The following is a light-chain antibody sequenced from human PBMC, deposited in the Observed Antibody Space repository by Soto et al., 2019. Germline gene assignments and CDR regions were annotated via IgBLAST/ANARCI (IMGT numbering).Light chain of an antibody. CDR2: RNN. CDR3: AAWDDSLSGPHYV. V-gene: IGLV1-47*01. Sequence: QSVLAQPPSASGTPGQRVTISCSGSSSNIGSNYVYWYQQLPGTAPKLLIYRNNQRPSGVPDRFSGSKSGTSASLAISGLRSVDEADYYCAAWDDSLSGPHYVFGTGTKVTVL. CDR1: SSNIGSNY. J-gene: IGLJ1*01.